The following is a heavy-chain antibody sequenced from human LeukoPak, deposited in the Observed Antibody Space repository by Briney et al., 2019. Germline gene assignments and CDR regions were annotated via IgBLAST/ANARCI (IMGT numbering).Heavy chain of an antibody. V-gene: IGHV4-59*01. Sequence: SGTLSLTCTVSGGSISSYYWSWIRQPPGKGLEWIGYIYYSGSTNYNPSLKSRVTMSVDTSKNQFSLKLSSVTAADTAVYYCARGVSSSWGRSNFDYWGQGTLVTVSS. CDR3: ARGVSSSWGRSNFDY. CDR2: IYYSGST. CDR1: GGSISSYY. D-gene: IGHD6-13*01. J-gene: IGHJ4*02.